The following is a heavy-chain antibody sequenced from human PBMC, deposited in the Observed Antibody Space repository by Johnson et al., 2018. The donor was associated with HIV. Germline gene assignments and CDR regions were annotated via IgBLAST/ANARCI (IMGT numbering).Heavy chain of an antibody. CDR1: GFTFSSYA. Sequence: QVQLVESGGGVVQPGRSLRLSCAASGFTFSSYAMHWVRQAPGKGLEWVAVISNDGNSKYYTESLKGRITISRDNSMNTLYLQMNSRRAEDTALYYCARENLGAFDIWGQGTMVTVSS. D-gene: IGHD1-14*01. J-gene: IGHJ3*02. CDR3: ARENLGAFDI. CDR2: ISNDGNSK. V-gene: IGHV3-30-3*01.